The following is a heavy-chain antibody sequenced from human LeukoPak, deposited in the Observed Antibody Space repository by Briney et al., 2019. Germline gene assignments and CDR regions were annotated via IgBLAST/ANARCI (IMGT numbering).Heavy chain of an antibody. J-gene: IGHJ1*01. CDR2: INTNTGNP. D-gene: IGHD6-13*01. Sequence: GASVNVSCKASGYTFTSYAMNWVRQAPGQGLEWMGWINTNTGNPTYAQGFTGRFVFSLDTSVSTAYLQISSLKAEDTAVYYCARSGARIAAAGRKYFQHWGQGTLVTVSS. V-gene: IGHV7-4-1*02. CDR3: ARSGARIAAAGRKYFQH. CDR1: GYTFTSYA.